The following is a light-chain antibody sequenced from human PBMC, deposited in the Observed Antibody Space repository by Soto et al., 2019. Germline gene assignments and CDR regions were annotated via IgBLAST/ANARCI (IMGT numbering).Light chain of an antibody. V-gene: IGKV2-28*01. Sequence: DIVMTQSPLSLPVTPGEPASISCRSSQSLLHSNGYNYLDWYLQKPGQSPQVLIYLGSNRASGVPDRFSGSGSDTDFTLKISRVEAEDAGVYYCMQALQSPITFGQETRLEIK. CDR1: QSLLHSNGYNY. CDR3: MQALQSPIT. J-gene: IGKJ5*01. CDR2: LGS.